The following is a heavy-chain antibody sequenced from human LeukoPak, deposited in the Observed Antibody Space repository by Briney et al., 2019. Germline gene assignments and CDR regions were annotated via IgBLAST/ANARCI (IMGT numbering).Heavy chain of an antibody. V-gene: IGHV3-23*01. CDR1: GFTFSNYA. Sequence: GGSLRLSCAASGFTFSNYAMSWVRQAPGKGLEWASAISGSDGGTYYADSVKGRFTISRDNSKNTLYLQMNSLRAEDTALYYCARAYDYGSRSYYLRFAYWGQGTLVTVSS. J-gene: IGHJ4*02. D-gene: IGHD3-10*01. CDR3: ARAYDYGSRSYYLRFAY. CDR2: ISGSDGGT.